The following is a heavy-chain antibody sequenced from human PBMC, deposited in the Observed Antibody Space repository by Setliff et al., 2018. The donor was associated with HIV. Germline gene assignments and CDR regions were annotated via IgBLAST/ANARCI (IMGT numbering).Heavy chain of an antibody. D-gene: IGHD2-21*02. CDR3: AISIVGVTSEMY. V-gene: IGHV4-61*09. CDR2: IYTSGST. Sequence: PSETLSLTCTVSGGSISSGSYYWSWMRQPAGKGLEWIGHIYTSGSTNYNPSLKSRVTVSVDTSKPQFSLKMISVTAADTAMYYCAISIVGVTSEMYWAQGTLVTVSS. CDR1: GGSISSGSYY. J-gene: IGHJ4*02.